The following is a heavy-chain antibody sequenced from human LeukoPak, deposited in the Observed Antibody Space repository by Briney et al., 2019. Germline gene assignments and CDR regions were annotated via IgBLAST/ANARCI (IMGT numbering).Heavy chain of an antibody. CDR1: GFTSSSFE. J-gene: IGHJ2*01. CDR3: ASSTYSVWYFDL. CDR2: ISSSGSSI. V-gene: IGHV3-48*03. Sequence: EPGGSLRLSCEASGFTSSSFEMNWVRRAPGKGLEWLSYISSSGSSIYYADSVKGRFTISRDNANILLYLQMNSLGAEDTAVYYCASSTYSVWYFDLWGRGTLVTVSS. D-gene: IGHD2-15*01.